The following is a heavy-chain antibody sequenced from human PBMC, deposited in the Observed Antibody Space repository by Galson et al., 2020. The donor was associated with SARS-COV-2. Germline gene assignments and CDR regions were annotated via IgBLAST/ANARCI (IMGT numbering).Heavy chain of an antibody. D-gene: IGHD7-27*01. V-gene: IGHV3-74*01. CDR1: EFTFSSYW. CDR2: IYSEVSST. Sequence: GGSLRLSCAASEFTFSSYWMHWVRQAPGKGLVCVSRIYSEVSSTSYTDSVKGRFTISGDNAKNTLYLQMNSLRAEDTAVYYCARGDMGNDYFDYWGQGTLVTVSS. J-gene: IGHJ4*02. CDR3: ARGDMGNDYFDY.